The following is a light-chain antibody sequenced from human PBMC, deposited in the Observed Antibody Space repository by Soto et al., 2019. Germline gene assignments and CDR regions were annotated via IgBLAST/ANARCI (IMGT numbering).Light chain of an antibody. Sequence: PQAPSLRSLSPGARPTFSCRVSQAGSSNLAWYQQKPGQAPRLLIYGASTRASGIPARFRGSGSGTEFTLTISSLQSEDFAVYYCNPYDDWPLRTSAHGTKVDIK. CDR3: NPYDDWPLRT. J-gene: IGKJ1*01. V-gene: IGKV3-15*01. CDR2: GAS. CDR1: QAGSSN.